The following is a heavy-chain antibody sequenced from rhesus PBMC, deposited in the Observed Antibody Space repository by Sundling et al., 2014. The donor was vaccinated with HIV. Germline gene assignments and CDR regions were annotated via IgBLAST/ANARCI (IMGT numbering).Heavy chain of an antibody. V-gene: IGHV4-99*01. Sequence: QVQLQESGPGLVKPSETLSLTCAVSGYSISGDDSWGWVRQPPGKGLEFIGYISDSSGSAYYNPSLKSRVTFSRDTSKNQFSLNLRSVTAADTAVYYCARHYTSWSLALDYWGQGVLVTVSS. D-gene: IGHD6-13*01. CDR3: ARHYTSWSLALDY. CDR1: GYSISGDDS. CDR2: ISDSSGSA. J-gene: IGHJ4*01.